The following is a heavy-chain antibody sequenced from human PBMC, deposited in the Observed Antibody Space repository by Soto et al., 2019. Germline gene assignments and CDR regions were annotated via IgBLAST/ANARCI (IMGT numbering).Heavy chain of an antibody. CDR3: ARGDGTGLYGSSWSPRY. CDR2: ISSSSTYI. V-gene: IGHV3-21*01. CDR1: GFTFAGYST. J-gene: IGHJ4*02. D-gene: IGHD6-13*01. Sequence: EVHLLESGGGLVQPGGSLRLSCAASGFTFAGYSTMSWVRQAPGKGLEWVSSISSSSTYINYADDLKGRFRISRDNSNNSLFLLMSSLRAEDTAVYYCARGDGTGLYGSSWSPRYWGQGTLVTVSS.